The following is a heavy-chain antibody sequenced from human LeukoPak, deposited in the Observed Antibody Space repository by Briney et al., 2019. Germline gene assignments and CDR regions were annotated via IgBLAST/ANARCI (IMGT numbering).Heavy chain of an antibody. CDR1: GGTFSSYA. D-gene: IGHD6-19*01. J-gene: IGHJ4*02. CDR3: AKTPNSGWYEGDFDY. CDR2: IIPIFGTA. V-gene: IGHV1-69*05. Sequence: GSSVKVSCEASGGTFSSYAISWVRQAPGQGLEWMGRIIPIFGTANYAQKFQGRVTITTDESTSTAYMELSSLRSEDTAVYYCAKTPNSGWYEGDFDYWGQGTLVTVSS.